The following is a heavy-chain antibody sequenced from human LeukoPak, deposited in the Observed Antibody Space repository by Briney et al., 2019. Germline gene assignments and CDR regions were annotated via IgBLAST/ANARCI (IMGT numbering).Heavy chain of an antibody. CDR1: GFTFSSYA. D-gene: IGHD2-2*01. CDR2: ISASDGST. CDR3: AKDDCSITSCYANYFDY. Sequence: GGSLRLSCAASGFTFSSYAMSWVRQAPGKGLEWVSAISASDGSTYYADSVKGRFTISRANSKNTLYLQMNSLRAEDTAKYYCAKDDCSITSCYANYFDYWGQGTLVTVSS. V-gene: IGHV3-23*01. J-gene: IGHJ4*02.